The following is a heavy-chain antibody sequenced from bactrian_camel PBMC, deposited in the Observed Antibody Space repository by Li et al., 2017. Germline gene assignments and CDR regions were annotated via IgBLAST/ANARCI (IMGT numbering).Heavy chain of an antibody. CDR3: AARKVARGSHFSLGRAPALRRDGYNF. CDR2: IDAYGATT. CDR1: GVTYGSYC. J-gene: IGHJ4*01. V-gene: IGHV3S1*01. D-gene: IGHD2*01. Sequence: LSCATTGVTYGSYCAAWFRQAPGKEREGVATIDAYGATTHYDDSVKGRFTISQDNSKNTLFLQMNVLRPEDTAMYYCAARKVARGSHFSLGRAPALRRDGYNFWGQGTQVTVS.